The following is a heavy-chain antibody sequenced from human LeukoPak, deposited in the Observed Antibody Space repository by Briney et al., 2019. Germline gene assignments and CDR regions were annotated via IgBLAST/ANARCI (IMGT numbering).Heavy chain of an antibody. J-gene: IGHJ4*02. Sequence: KPSETLSLTCTVSGGSISSSSYYWGWIRQPPGKGLEWIGSIFHNGITYYNPSLKSRITISVDTSTNQFSLRLSSVTAADTAVYYCARRISTRRGETCSSTSCYFDYWGQGTLVTVSS. D-gene: IGHD2-2*01. V-gene: IGHV4-39*07. CDR1: GGSISSSSYY. CDR3: ARRISTRRGETCSSTSCYFDY. CDR2: IFHNGIT.